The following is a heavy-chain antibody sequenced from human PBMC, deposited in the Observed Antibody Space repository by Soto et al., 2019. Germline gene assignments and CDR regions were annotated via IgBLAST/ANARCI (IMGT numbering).Heavy chain of an antibody. CDR3: SRGSSSWENSFDS. CDR1: GFTFSSYS. D-gene: IGHD6-13*01. V-gene: IGHV3-48*01. CDR2: ISSSSSTI. Sequence: PGGSLRLSCAASGFTFSSYSMNWARQAPGKGLEWVSYISSSSSTIYYADSVKGRFTISRDNAKNSLYLQMNSLRAEDTAVYYFSRGSSSWENSFDSWGPGILVTLSS. J-gene: IGHJ5*01.